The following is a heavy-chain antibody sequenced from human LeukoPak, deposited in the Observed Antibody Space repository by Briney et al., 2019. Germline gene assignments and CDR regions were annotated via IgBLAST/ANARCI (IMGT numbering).Heavy chain of an antibody. Sequence: GGSLRLSCVVSGLTVSNNYMSWVRQAPGKGLEWVSVIYSDGTTRNADSVKGRFAISRDNARNSLFLQMSSLRAEDTAVYYCTRDLSAGLPGGFDFWGQGTLVTVSS. CDR3: TRDLSAGLPGGFDF. V-gene: IGHV3-53*01. CDR1: GLTVSNNY. D-gene: IGHD3-10*01. J-gene: IGHJ4*02. CDR2: IYSDGTT.